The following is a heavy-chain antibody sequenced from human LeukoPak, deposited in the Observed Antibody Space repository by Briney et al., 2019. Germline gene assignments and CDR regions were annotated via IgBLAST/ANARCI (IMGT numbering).Heavy chain of an antibody. CDR2: IIPIFGTA. V-gene: IGHV1-69*05. Sequence: ASVKVSCKASGGTFSSYAISWVRQAPGQGLEWMGRIIPIFGTAYYAQKFQGRVTITTDESTSTAYMELSSLRSEDTAVYYCARGPQGVVPAAMRYYYYMDVWGKGTTVTVSS. CDR3: ARGPQGVVPAAMRYYYYMDV. CDR1: GGTFSSYA. D-gene: IGHD2-2*01. J-gene: IGHJ6*03.